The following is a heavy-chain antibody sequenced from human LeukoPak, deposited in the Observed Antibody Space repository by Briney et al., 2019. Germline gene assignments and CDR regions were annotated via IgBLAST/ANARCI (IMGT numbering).Heavy chain of an antibody. Sequence: GESLKIPCKGSGYSLTSYWIGWVRQMPGKGLEWMGIIYPGDSDTRYSPSFQGQVTISADKSISTAYLQWSSLKASDTAMYYCARKGSGWYEGRDWFDPWGQGTLVTVSS. CDR2: IYPGDSDT. D-gene: IGHD6-19*01. CDR3: ARKGSGWYEGRDWFDP. J-gene: IGHJ5*02. V-gene: IGHV5-51*01. CDR1: GYSLTSYW.